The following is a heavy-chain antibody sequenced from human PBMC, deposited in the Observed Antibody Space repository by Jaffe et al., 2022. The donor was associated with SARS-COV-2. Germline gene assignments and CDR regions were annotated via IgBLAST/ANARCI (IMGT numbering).Heavy chain of an antibody. CDR2: ISGSGGST. CDR1: GFTFSSYA. J-gene: IGHJ4*02. D-gene: IGHD2-2*01. CDR3: AKTPVFVQLPGWYFDY. Sequence: EVQLVESGGGLVQPGGSLRLSCAASGFTFSSYAMSWVRQAPGKGLEWVSAISGSGGSTYYADSVKGRFTISRDNSKNTLYLQMNSLRAEDTAVYYCAKTPVFVQLPGWYFDYWGQGTLVTVSS. V-gene: IGHV3-23*04.